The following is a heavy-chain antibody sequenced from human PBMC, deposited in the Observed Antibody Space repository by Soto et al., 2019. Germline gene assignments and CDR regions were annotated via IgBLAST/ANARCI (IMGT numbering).Heavy chain of an antibody. V-gene: IGHV3-23*01. CDR2: LSGSGDST. CDR1: GFTFSSYA. CDR3: AKNRGSSTSCYDY. J-gene: IGHJ4*02. D-gene: IGHD2-2*01. Sequence: EVQLLESGGGLVQPGGSLRLSCAASGFTFSSYAMTWVRQAPGKGLEWVSALSGSGDSTYYADSVKGRFTISRDNSKNTMYLQMNRLRAEDTAVYYCAKNRGSSTSCYDYWGQGTLVTGSS.